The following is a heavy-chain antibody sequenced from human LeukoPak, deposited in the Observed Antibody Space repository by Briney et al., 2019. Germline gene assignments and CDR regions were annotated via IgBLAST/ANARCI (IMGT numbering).Heavy chain of an antibody. CDR2: INHSGST. CDR3: ATGVNSGSYYQYNWFDP. Sequence: SETLSLTCAVYGGSFSGYYWSWIRRPPGKGLEWIGEINHSGSTNYNPSLKSRVTISVDTSKNQFSLKLSSVTAADTAVYYCATGVNSGSYYQYNWFDPWGQGTLVTVSS. J-gene: IGHJ5*02. D-gene: IGHD1-26*01. V-gene: IGHV4-34*01. CDR1: GGSFSGYY.